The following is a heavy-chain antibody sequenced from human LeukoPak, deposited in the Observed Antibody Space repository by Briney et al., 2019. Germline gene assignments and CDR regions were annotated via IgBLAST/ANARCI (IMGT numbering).Heavy chain of an antibody. Sequence: PGGSLRLSCAASGFTFSTYSMNWVRQAPGKGLEWVSCISSSSSYIYYADSVKGRFTVSRDNAKNSLYLQMNSLRAEDTAVCYCARQDGYNDFDYWGQGTLVTVSS. D-gene: IGHD5-24*01. CDR2: ISSSSSYI. V-gene: IGHV3-21*01. J-gene: IGHJ4*02. CDR1: GFTFSTYS. CDR3: ARQDGYNDFDY.